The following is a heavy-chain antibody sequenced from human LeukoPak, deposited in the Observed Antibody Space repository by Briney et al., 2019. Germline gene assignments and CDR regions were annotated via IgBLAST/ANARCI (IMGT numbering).Heavy chain of an antibody. Sequence: GGSLRLSCAASWLTVSSTYMSSARHAPGEGLELLSFIYSVGNTYSSDYVKGGFTISRDNSKSTLYLKLNSLKPGDTALYSCTTEVVTVVRTYCPFDLWGRGTLVTVSS. CDR1: WLTVSSTY. CDR2: IYSVGNT. D-gene: IGHD2-21*02. V-gene: IGHV3-53*01. CDR3: TTEVVTVVRTYCPFDL. J-gene: IGHJ2*01.